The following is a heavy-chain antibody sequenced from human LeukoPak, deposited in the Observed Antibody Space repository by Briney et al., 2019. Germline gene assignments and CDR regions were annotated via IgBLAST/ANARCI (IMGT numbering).Heavy chain of an antibody. Sequence: GGSLRLSCAASGFTFSNYMMHWVRQAPGKGLEWVSAISATDSRPYYADSVKGRFTISRDNSKSTLYLQLNGLRGEDTAIYYCAKDLSYGFDYWGQGTLVTVSS. J-gene: IGHJ4*02. CDR3: AKDLSYGFDY. V-gene: IGHV3-23*01. D-gene: IGHD5-18*01. CDR1: GFTFSNYM. CDR2: ISATDSRP.